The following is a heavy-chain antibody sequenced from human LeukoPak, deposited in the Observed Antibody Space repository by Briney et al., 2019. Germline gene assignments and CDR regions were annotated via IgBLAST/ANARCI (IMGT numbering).Heavy chain of an antibody. Sequence: GGPLRLSCAASGFTFSDYYLSWIRQAPGKGLEWVSYISGSCSTIYYADSVKGRFTISRDTAKNSLYLQMNSLRAQDTAVYYCASGAFGITLVRGVNYYYYYMDVWGKGTTVTVSS. J-gene: IGHJ6*03. V-gene: IGHV3-11*04. D-gene: IGHD3-10*01. CDR1: GFTFSDYY. CDR3: ASGAFGITLVRGVNYYYYYMDV. CDR2: ISGSCSTI.